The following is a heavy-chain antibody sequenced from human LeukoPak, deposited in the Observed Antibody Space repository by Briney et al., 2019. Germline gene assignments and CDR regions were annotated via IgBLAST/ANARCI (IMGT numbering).Heavy chain of an antibody. Sequence: SETLSLTCTVSGGSIGASINSPNWWSWVRQPPGKGLEWIGEIFHSGSTNHNPSLKSRVTMSVDKSKNRFSLNLTSVTAADTAVYFCARAPRAYCSTTGSCFQDYWGQGTLVTVSP. J-gene: IGHJ4*02. CDR3: ARAPRAYCSTTGSCFQDY. CDR1: GGSIGASINSPNW. V-gene: IGHV4-4*02. D-gene: IGHD2-2*01. CDR2: IFHSGST.